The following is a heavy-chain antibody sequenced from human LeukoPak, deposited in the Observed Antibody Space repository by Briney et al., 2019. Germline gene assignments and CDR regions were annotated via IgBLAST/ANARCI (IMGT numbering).Heavy chain of an antibody. V-gene: IGHV1-69*05. Sequence: ASVKVSCKASGGTFSSYAISWVRQAPGQGLEWMGGIIPIFGTADYAQKFQGRVTITTDESTSTAYMELSSLRSEDTAVYYCARGREKLRAGEEWWDPGRSPFDYWGQGTLVTVSS. D-gene: IGHD2-15*01. CDR2: IIPIFGTA. CDR1: GGTFSSYA. J-gene: IGHJ4*02. CDR3: ARGREKLRAGEEWWDPGRSPFDY.